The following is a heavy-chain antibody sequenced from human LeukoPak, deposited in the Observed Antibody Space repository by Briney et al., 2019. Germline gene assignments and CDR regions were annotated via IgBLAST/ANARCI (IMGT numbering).Heavy chain of an antibody. CDR2: ITGSGDTT. Sequence: PGGSLRLYCAASGFICRNYAMSWVRQAPGKGLEWVSAITGSGDTTYYADSVKGRFTISRDNSKNTLYVEMNTLRAEDTAVYYCAKWGDYDILTGYYVSDFWGQGTLVTVSS. J-gene: IGHJ4*02. V-gene: IGHV3-23*01. CDR3: AKWGDYDILTGYYVSDF. D-gene: IGHD3-9*01. CDR1: GFICRNYA.